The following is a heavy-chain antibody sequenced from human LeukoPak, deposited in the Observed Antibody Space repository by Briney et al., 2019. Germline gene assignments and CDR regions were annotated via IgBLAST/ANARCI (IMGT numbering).Heavy chain of an antibody. V-gene: IGHV3-48*02. J-gene: IGHJ4*01. CDR2: ITSSSSNI. CDR3: PRDLQIPAHGYSVDY. Sequence: PGGSLRLSCAASGFTFSTYHMNWVRQAPGKGLEWVSYITSSSSNIYYADSVKGRFTISRDNAKNSLYLQLNSLRDEDTAVYYCPRDLQIPAHGYSVDYWGQPSLVTVSS. CDR1: GFTFSTYH. D-gene: IGHD2-2*01.